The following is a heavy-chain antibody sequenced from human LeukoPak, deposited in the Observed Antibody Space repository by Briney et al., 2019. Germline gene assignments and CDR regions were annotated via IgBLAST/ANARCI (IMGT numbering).Heavy chain of an antibody. Sequence: SETLSLTCAVYGGSFSGYYWSWIRQPPGKGLEWIGEINHSGSTNYNPSLKSRVTISVDTSKNQFSLKLSSVTAADTAVYYCARDPNYGDYHSDETSCKKSLNYFDYWGQGTLVTVSS. CDR2: INHSGST. CDR3: ARDPNYGDYHSDETSCKKSLNYFDY. J-gene: IGHJ4*02. V-gene: IGHV4-34*01. D-gene: IGHD4-17*01. CDR1: GGSFSGYY.